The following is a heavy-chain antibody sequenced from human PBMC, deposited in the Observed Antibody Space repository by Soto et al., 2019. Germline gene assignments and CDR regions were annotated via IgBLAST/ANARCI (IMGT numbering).Heavy chain of an antibody. D-gene: IGHD3-22*01. J-gene: IGHJ4*02. CDR3: ARSPTYYYDRSGSHSVAFDS. Sequence: SGPTLVNPTQTLTLTCTFSGFSLSTSGMRVNWIRQPPGKALEWLARIDWDDDKFYSTSLKTRLTISKDTSKNQVVLTMTNMDPVATATYYCARSPTYYYDRSGSHSVAFDSWGQGTLVTVSS. V-gene: IGHV2-70*04. CDR1: GFSLSTSGMR. CDR2: IDWDDDK.